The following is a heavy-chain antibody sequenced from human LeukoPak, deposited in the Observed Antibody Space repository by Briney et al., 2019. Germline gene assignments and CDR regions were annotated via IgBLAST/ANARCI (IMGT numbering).Heavy chain of an antibody. D-gene: IGHD5-18*01. V-gene: IGHV4-59*01. J-gene: IGHJ4*02. CDR1: GDSISGYY. CDR3: ARGGSYGYY. CDR2: IYYSGST. Sequence: SETLSLTCTVSGDSISGYYWSWIRQPPGKGLEWIRNIYYSGSTNYNPSLKSRVTISVDMSKNQFSLKLSSVTAADTAIYYCARGGSYGYYWGQGTLVTVSS.